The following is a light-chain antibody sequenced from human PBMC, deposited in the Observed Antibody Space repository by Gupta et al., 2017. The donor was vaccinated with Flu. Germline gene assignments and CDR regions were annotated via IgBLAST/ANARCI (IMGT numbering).Light chain of an antibody. J-gene: IGKJ1*01. CDR1: HCINSY. Sequence: SSLSASVAARVTSTCRASHCINSYLNWNKHKPGTAPKPLIYAESSSHRGAASRYSVSGCGTDSDLTMSIRRLEAFETYYCHRIDSTHTWTFGQGTKLEIK. CDR2: AES. V-gene: IGKV1-39*01. CDR3: HRIDSTHTWT.